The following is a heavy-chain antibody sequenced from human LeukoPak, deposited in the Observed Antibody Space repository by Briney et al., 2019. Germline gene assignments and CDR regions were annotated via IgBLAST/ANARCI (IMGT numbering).Heavy chain of an antibody. CDR2: IYYSGST. CDR3: ARGVPYGDYLKFYYDSSGYGRYYFDY. J-gene: IGHJ4*02. CDR1: GGSISSGGYY. Sequence: SETLSLTCTVSGGSISSGGYYWSWIRQHPGKGLEWIGYIYYSGSTYYNPSLKSRVTISVDTSKNQFSLKLSSATAADTAVYYCARGVPYGDYLKFYYDSSGYGRYYFDYWGQGTLVTVSS. D-gene: IGHD3-22*01. V-gene: IGHV4-31*03.